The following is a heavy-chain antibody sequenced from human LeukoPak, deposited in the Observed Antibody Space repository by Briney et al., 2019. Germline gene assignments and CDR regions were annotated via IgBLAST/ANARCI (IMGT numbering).Heavy chain of an antibody. J-gene: IGHJ5*02. CDR3: ARDPSGYPTP. V-gene: IGHV3-74*01. CDR1: GFSFSSYW. Sequence: GGSLRLSCAASGFSFSSYWMHWVRQVPGKGLVWVSHINSNGNSTTYADSVKGRFTISRDNAKNTLYLQMNSLRAEDTAVYYCARDPSGYPTPWGQGTLVTVSS. D-gene: IGHD3-22*01. CDR2: INSNGNST.